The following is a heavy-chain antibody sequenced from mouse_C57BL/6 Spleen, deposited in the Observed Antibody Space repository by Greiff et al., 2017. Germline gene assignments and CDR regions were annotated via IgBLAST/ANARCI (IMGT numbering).Heavy chain of an antibody. CDR2: ISSGGSST. V-gene: IGHV5-6*01. CDR1: GFTFSSYG. CDR3: ASYYGSSYGYFDY. J-gene: IGHJ2*01. Sequence: EVQLVESGGDLVKPGGSLKLSCAASGFTFSSYGMSWVRQTPDKRLEWVATISSGGSSTYYPDSVKGRFTISRDNAKNTLYLQMSSLKSEDTAMYYCASYYGSSYGYFDYWGQGTTLTVSS. D-gene: IGHD1-1*01.